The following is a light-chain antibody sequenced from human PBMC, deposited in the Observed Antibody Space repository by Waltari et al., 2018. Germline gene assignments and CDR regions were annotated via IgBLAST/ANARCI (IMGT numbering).Light chain of an antibody. CDR2: GAS. V-gene: IGKV3-20*01. CDR3: QQYDISPLT. CDR1: QTVRTTY. Sequence: EILLTQSPGTLSLSPGERATLSCRASQTVRTTYLAWYQQKPGQAPTLLMYGASSRATGIPDRFSGSGSGTDFSLTISSLEPEDFAVYYCQQYDISPLTFGGGTKVEIK. J-gene: IGKJ4*01.